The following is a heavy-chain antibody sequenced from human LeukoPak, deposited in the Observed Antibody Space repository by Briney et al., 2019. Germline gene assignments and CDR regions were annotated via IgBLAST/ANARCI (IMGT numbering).Heavy chain of an antibody. J-gene: IGHJ4*02. CDR2: IIPMFGIA. V-gene: IGHV1-69*01. CDR1: GGTFSRYA. Sequence: SVKVSCKASGGTFSRYAISWVRQAPGQGLEWMGGIIPMFGIANYSQKFQGRVTITADESTSTAYMELSSLRSEDTAVYYCARDRPYTGGWRGFDYWGQGTLVTVSS. D-gene: IGHD6-19*01. CDR3: ARDRPYTGGWRGFDY.